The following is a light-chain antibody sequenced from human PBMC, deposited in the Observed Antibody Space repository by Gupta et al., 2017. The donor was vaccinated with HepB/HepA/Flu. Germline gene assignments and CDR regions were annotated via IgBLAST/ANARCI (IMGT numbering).Light chain of an antibody. Sequence: DIHMTQSPSSLSASVGDRVTITCRASQSISSYLNWYQQKPGKAPKLLIYAASRVQSGVPSRFSGSGSGTDFTLTISRLQPEDFATYYCQQSDSTPITFGGGTRLEIK. CDR1: QSISSY. J-gene: IGKJ4*01. CDR3: QQSDSTPIT. V-gene: IGKV1-39*01. CDR2: AAS.